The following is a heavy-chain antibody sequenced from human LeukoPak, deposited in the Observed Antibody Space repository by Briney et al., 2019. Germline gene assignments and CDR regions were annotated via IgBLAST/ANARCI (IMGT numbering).Heavy chain of an antibody. J-gene: IGHJ4*02. CDR3: SKDQADCSTSSCYERGFYY. CDR1: GFTFSSYG. V-gene: IGHV3-23*01. D-gene: IGHD2-2*01. Sequence: GGSLRLSCAASGFTFSSYGMSWVRQAPGKGLEWVSAISGSGGITYYAESVKGRFTISRDNSKNTLYLQTSSLRAEDTAVYFCSKDQADCSTSSCYERGFYYWGQGALVTVSS. CDR2: ISGSGGIT.